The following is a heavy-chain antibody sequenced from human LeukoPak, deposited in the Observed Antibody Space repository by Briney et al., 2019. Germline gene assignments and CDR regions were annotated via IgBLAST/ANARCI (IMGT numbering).Heavy chain of an antibody. CDR3: ARRGYHDYSGFDY. V-gene: IGHV3-21*01. Sequence: GGSLRLSCAASGFTFSSYNMNWVRQAPGKGLEWVSSITSSSSYIYYADSVKGRFTISRDNAKNSLYLQMKSLRAEDTAVYYCARRGYHDYSGFDYWGQGTLVTVSS. CDR2: ITSSSSYI. D-gene: IGHD1-26*01. CDR1: GFTFSSYN. J-gene: IGHJ4*02.